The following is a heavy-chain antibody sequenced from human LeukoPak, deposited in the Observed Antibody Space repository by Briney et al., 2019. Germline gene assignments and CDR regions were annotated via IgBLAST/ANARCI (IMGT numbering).Heavy chain of an antibody. CDR3: ARGGPGYSSGWYKISYYYGMDV. CDR2: INHSGST. CDR1: GGSFSGYY. D-gene: IGHD6-19*01. V-gene: IGHV4-34*01. J-gene: IGHJ6*02. Sequence: SETLSLTCAVYGGSFSGYYWGWIRQPPGKGLEWIGEINHSGSTNYNPSLKSRVTISVDTSKNQFSLKLSSVTAADTAVYYCARGGPGYSSGWYKISYYYGMDVWGQGTTVTVSS.